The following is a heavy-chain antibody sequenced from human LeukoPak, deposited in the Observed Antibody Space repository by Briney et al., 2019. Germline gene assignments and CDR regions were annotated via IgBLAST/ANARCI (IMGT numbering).Heavy chain of an antibody. J-gene: IGHJ6*02. Sequence: ASVKVSCKASGYTFTSYGIGWVRQAPGQGLEWMGWISAYNGNTNYAQKFRGSVTMTTDTFTSTAYMELRSLRSDDTAVYYCAREYCSGGGCRNYGMDVWGQGTTVTVSS. CDR2: ISAYNGNT. V-gene: IGHV1-18*01. CDR1: GYTFTSYG. D-gene: IGHD2-15*01. CDR3: AREYCSGGGCRNYGMDV.